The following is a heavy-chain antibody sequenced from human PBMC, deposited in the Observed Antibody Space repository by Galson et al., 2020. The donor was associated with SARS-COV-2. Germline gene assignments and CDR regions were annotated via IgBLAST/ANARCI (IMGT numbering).Heavy chain of an antibody. CDR2: ISYDGSNK. CDR3: AKDLFYDFWSGYYTSDY. CDR1: GFTSSSYG. Sequence: GGSLRLSCAASGFTSSSYGMHWVRQAPGKGLEWVAVISYDGSNKYYADSVKGRFTISRDNSKNTLYLQMNSLRAEDTAVYYCAKDLFYDFWSGYYTSDYWGQGTLVTVSS. J-gene: IGHJ4*02. V-gene: IGHV3-30*18. D-gene: IGHD3-3*01.